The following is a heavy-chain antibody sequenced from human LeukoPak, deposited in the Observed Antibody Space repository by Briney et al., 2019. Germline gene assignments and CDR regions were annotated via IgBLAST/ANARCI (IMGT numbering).Heavy chain of an antibody. V-gene: IGHV3-53*01. J-gene: IGHJ3*02. CDR3: ARGVVVIDDAFDI. CDR1: GFTFSSNY. CDR2: IYSGGST. Sequence: PGGSLRLSCAASGFTFSSNYMSWVRQAPGKGLEWVSVIYSGGSTYYADSVKGRFTISRDNSKNTLYLQMNSLRAEDTAVYYCARGVVVIDDAFDIWGQGTMVTVSS. D-gene: IGHD3-22*01.